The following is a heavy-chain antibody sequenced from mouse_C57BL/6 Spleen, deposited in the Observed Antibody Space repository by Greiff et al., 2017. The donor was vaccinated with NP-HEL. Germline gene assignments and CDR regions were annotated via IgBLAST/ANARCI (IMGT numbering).Heavy chain of an antibody. J-gene: IGHJ1*03. CDR2: IYPGDGDT. Sequence: QVQLQQSGPELVKPGASVKISCKASGYAFSSSWMNWVKQRPGKGLEWIGRIYPGDGDTNYNGKFKGKATLTADKSSSTAYMQLSSLTSEDSAVYFCARYLITTVVATGYFDVWGTGTTVTVSS. D-gene: IGHD1-1*01. CDR1: GYAFSSSW. CDR3: ARYLITTVVATGYFDV. V-gene: IGHV1-82*01.